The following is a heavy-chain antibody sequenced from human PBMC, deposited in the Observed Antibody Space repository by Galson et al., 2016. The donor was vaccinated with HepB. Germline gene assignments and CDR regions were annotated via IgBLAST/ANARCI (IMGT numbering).Heavy chain of an antibody. V-gene: IGHV3-21*06. CDR2: ISSRSDYI. CDR3: ARDSSDVYFFVILSGFPPPWFYGMDV. Sequence: SLRLSCAASGFAFSKHSMNWVRQAPGKGLEWVSPISSRSDYIHYADSVTGRFTISRDNANSSLYLQMNSLRTEDVAVYYCARDSSDVYFFVILSGFPPPWFYGMDVWGQGTTATVSS. CDR1: GFAFSKHS. J-gene: IGHJ6*02. D-gene: IGHD3-9*01.